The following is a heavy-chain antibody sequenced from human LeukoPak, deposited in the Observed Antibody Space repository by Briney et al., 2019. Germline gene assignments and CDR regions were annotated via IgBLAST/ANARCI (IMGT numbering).Heavy chain of an antibody. D-gene: IGHD3-22*01. J-gene: IGHJ3*02. V-gene: IGHV1-69*01. Sequence: GASVKVSCKASGGTFSSYAISWVRQAPGQGLEWMGGIIPIFGTANYAQKFRGRVTITADESTSTAYMELSSLRSEDTAVYYCARRAMIVVANAFDIWGQGTMVTVSS. CDR3: ARRAMIVVANAFDI. CDR2: IIPIFGTA. CDR1: GGTFSSYA.